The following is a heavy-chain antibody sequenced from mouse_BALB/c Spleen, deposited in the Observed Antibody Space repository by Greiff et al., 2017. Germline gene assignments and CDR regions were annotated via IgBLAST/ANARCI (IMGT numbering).Heavy chain of an antibody. J-gene: IGHJ1*01. D-gene: IGHD2-4*01. V-gene: IGHV1S81*02. CDR1: GYTFTSYY. CDR2: INPSNGGT. CDR3: TRGLPSSYWYFDV. Sequence: QVQLKQSGAELVKPGASVKLSCKASGYTFTSYYMYWVKQRPGQGLEWIGEINPSNGGTNFNEKFKSKATLTVDKSSSTAYMQLSSLTSEDSAVYYCTRGLPSSYWYFDVWGAGTTVTVSS.